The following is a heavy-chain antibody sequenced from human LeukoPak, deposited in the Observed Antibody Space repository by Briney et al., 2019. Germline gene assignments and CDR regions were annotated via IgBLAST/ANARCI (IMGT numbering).Heavy chain of an antibody. CDR2: ISSSSSYI. J-gene: IGHJ4*02. V-gene: IGHV3-21*01. CDR3: ARVVGFSYYFDS. CDR1: GFTFSSYS. Sequence: KTGGSLRLSCAASGFTFSSYSMNWVRQAPGKGLEWVSSISSSSSYIYYADSVKGRFTLSRDNAKKSLYLQMNSLRAEDTAVYLCARVVGFSYYFDSWGQGTLVTVSS. D-gene: IGHD2-15*01.